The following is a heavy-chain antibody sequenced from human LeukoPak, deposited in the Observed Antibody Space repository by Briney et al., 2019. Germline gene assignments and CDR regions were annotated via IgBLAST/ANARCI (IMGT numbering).Heavy chain of an antibody. CDR3: ARGGLWFGDPFDY. D-gene: IGHD3-10*01. CDR2: INWNGGSL. J-gene: IGHJ4*02. CDR1: GFTFDDYG. V-gene: IGHV3-20*04. Sequence: GGSLRLSCVASGFTFDDYGMSWVRQVPGKGLEWVSGINWNGGSLGYADSVKGRFTISRDNAKNSLYLQMNSLRAEDTAVYYCARGGLWFGDPFDYWGQGTLVTVSS.